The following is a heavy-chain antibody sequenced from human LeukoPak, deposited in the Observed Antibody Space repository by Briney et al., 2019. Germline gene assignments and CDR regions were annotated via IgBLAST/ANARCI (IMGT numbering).Heavy chain of an antibody. CDR3: ARERYYYGSGYYGMDV. Sequence: SETLSLTCTVSGGSIRSSYYYWSWIRQPPGKGLEWIGEINHSGSTNYNPSLKSRVTISVDTSKNQFSLKLSSVTAADTAVYYCARERYYYGSGYYGMDVWGQGTTVTVSS. CDR2: INHSGST. J-gene: IGHJ6*02. V-gene: IGHV4-39*07. CDR1: GGSIRSSYYY. D-gene: IGHD3-10*01.